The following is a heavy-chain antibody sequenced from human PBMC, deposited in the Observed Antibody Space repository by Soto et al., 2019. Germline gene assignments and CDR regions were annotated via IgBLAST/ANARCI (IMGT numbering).Heavy chain of an antibody. Sequence: SETLSLTCTVSGVPISNGGYYWSWFRQPPGKGLEWIGYIYYSGSAYYNPALRSRVILSVDTSKNQFSLKLSSVTAADTAVYYCARVPDYWGQGTLVTVSS. V-gene: IGHV4-31*03. CDR1: GVPISNGGYY. CDR2: IYYSGSA. J-gene: IGHJ4*02. CDR3: ARVPDY.